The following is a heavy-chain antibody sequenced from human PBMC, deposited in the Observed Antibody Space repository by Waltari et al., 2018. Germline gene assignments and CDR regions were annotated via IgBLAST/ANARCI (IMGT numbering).Heavy chain of an antibody. J-gene: IGHJ6*02. V-gene: IGHV4-34*01. D-gene: IGHD2-21*01. CDR2: INHSGST. CDR1: GGSFSGYY. CDR3: ARAVPLWSYPYYYYYGMDV. Sequence: QVQLQQWGAGLFKPSETLSLTCAVYGGSFSGYYWSWIRQHPGKRLEWIGEINHSGSTNYNPSLKSRVTISVETSKNQFSLKLSSVTAADTAVYYCARAVPLWSYPYYYYYGMDVWGQGTTVTVSS.